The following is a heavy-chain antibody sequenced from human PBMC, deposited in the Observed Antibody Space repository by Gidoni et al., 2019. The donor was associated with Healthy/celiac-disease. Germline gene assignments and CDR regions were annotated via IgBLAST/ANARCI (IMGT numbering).Heavy chain of an antibody. CDR1: GFTVTSNY. CDR3: ARSEAGATYFDY. D-gene: IGHD1-26*01. Sequence: EVQLVESVGGVLQLGGSLRLSCAASGFTVTSNYMCWVRQAPGKGLEWVSVIYSGGSTYYADSVKGRFTISRDNAKNTLYLQMNSLRAEDTAVYYCARSEAGATYFDYWGQGTLVTVSS. J-gene: IGHJ4*02. CDR2: IYSGGST. V-gene: IGHV3-53*01.